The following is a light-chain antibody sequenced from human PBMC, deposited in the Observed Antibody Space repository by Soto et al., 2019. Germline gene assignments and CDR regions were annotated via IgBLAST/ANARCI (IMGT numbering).Light chain of an antibody. CDR1: QGISSY. V-gene: IGKV1-8*01. CDR2: AAS. Sequence: AIRMTQSPSSFSASTGDRVTITCRASQGISSYLAWYQQKPGKAPKLLIYAASTLQSGVPSRFSGSGSGTEFTLTISLLQSEDFATYSCQQYYSYPPIFGPGTKVDIK. CDR3: QQYYSYPPI. J-gene: IGKJ3*01.